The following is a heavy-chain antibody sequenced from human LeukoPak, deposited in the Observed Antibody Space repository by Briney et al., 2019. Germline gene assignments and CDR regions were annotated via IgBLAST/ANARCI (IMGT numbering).Heavy chain of an antibody. J-gene: IGHJ3*02. D-gene: IGHD1-20*01. Sequence: GGSLRLSCAASGFTFSSYGMSWVRQAPGKGLEWVSYISSSGSTIYYADSVKGRFTISRDNAKNSLYLQMNSLRAEDTAVYYCAIITGTTADAFDIWGQGTMVTVSS. V-gene: IGHV3-48*04. CDR1: GFTFSSYG. CDR2: ISSSGSTI. CDR3: AIITGTTADAFDI.